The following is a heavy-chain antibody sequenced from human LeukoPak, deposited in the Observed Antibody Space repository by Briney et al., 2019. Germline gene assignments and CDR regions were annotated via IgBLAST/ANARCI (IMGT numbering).Heavy chain of an antibody. J-gene: IGHJ4*02. Sequence: GGSLRLSCAASGFTFSSYAMPWVRQAPGKGLEYVSAISSNGGSTYYANSVKGRFTISRDNSKNTLYLQMGSLRAEDMAVYYCARDYCSSTSCLYDYWGQGTLITVSS. CDR1: GFTFSSYA. CDR3: ARDYCSSTSCLYDY. CDR2: ISSNGGST. V-gene: IGHV3-64*01. D-gene: IGHD2-2*01.